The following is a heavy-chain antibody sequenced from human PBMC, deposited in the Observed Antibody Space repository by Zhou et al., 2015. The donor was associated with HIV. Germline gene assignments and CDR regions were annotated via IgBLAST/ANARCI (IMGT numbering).Heavy chain of an antibody. CDR3: ARAYWGSTYYFDY. V-gene: IGHV3-48*01. CDR1: KFIFRNYW. Sequence: EVQLVESGGGLVQPGGSLRLSCAASKFIFRNYWMHWVRQAPGKGLEWVSYISSSSSTIYYADSVKGRFTISRDNAKNSLYLQMNSLRVEDTAVYYCARAYWGSTYYFDYWGQGTLVTVSS. J-gene: IGHJ4*02. D-gene: IGHD7-27*01. CDR2: ISSSSSTI.